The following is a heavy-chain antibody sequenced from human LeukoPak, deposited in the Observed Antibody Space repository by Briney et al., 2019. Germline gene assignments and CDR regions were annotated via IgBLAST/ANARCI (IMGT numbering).Heavy chain of an antibody. CDR3: ARQDGLAAAMFDP. Sequence: GESLKISCKGSGYSFTSYWIGWVRQMPGKGLEWMGIIYPGDSDTRYSPSFQGQVTISADKSSTTAYLQLSSLKASDTAMYYCARQDGLAAAMFDPWGQGTLVTVSS. V-gene: IGHV5-51*01. CDR2: IYPGDSDT. CDR1: GYSFTSYW. J-gene: IGHJ5*02. D-gene: IGHD6-13*01.